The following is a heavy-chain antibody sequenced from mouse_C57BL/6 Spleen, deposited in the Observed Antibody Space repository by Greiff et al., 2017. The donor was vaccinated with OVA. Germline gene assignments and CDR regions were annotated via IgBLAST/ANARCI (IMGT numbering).Heavy chain of an antibody. J-gene: IGHJ2*01. CDR2: INPYNGGT. V-gene: IGHV1-19*01. CDR1: GYTFTDYY. CDR3: ARGSGSSPYYFDY. Sequence: EVKLLESGPVLVKPGASVKMSCKASGYTFTDYYMNWVKQSHGKSLEWIGVINPYNGGTSYNQKFKGKATLTVDKSSSTAYMELNSLTSEDSAVYYCARGSGSSPYYFDYWGQGTTLTVSS. D-gene: IGHD1-1*01.